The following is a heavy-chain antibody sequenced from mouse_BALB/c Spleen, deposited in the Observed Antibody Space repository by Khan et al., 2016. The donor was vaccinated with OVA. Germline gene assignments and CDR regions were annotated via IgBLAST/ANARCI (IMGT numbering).Heavy chain of an antibody. J-gene: IGHJ2*01. CDR2: ITPNNGGT. CDR3: TRWGHGSPFDY. V-gene: IGHV1-18*01. Sequence: VQLKQSGPELVKPGASVKIPCKASGYTFTDYNMDWVKQSHGKSLEWIGDITPNNGGTIYNQRFKGKATLTVDKSSSTAYMELRSLTAEDTAVYYCTRWGHGSPFDYWGQGTTLTVSS. CDR1: GYTFTDYN. D-gene: IGHD1-1*01.